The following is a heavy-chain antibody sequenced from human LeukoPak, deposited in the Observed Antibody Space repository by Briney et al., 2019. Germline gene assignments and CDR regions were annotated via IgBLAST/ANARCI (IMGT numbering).Heavy chain of an antibody. D-gene: IGHD4-17*01. Sequence: GGSLRLSCAACGFTFSSYAMSWVRQAPGKGLEWVSAISGSGGSTYYADSVKGRFTISRDNSKNTLYLQMNSLRAEDTAVYYCATALRDYGDYEGYFDYWGQGTLVTVSS. J-gene: IGHJ4*02. V-gene: IGHV3-23*01. CDR1: GFTFSSYA. CDR2: ISGSGGST. CDR3: ATALRDYGDYEGYFDY.